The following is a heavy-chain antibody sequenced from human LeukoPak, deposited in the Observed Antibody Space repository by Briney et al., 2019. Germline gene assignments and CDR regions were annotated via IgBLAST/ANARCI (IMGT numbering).Heavy chain of an antibody. Sequence: GESLRLSCAASGFIFNNYGMHWVRQAPGKGLELVSSISSSNSYKYYADSVKGRFTISRDNAKNSLYLQMNSLRAEDTAVYYCARVYGDYVSDYWGQGTLVTVSA. D-gene: IGHD4-17*01. V-gene: IGHV3-21*01. CDR3: ARVYGDYVSDY. CDR2: ISSSNSYK. J-gene: IGHJ4*02. CDR1: GFIFNNYG.